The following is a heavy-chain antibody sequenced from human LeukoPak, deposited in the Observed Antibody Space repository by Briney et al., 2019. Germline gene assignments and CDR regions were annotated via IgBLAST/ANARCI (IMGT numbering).Heavy chain of an antibody. D-gene: IGHD3-3*01. CDR1: GFTFSSYA. CDR2: ISGSGGST. V-gene: IGHV3-23*01. J-gene: IGHJ4*02. Sequence: PGGSLRLSCAASGFTFSSYAMSWVRQAPGKGLEWVSAISGSGGSTYYADSVKGRFTISRDNSKNTLYLQMNSLRAEDTAVYYCACSLSGSTESFDYWGQGTLVTVSS. CDR3: ACSLSGSTESFDY.